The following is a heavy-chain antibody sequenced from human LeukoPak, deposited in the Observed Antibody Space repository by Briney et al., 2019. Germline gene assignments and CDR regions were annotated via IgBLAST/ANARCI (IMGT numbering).Heavy chain of an antibody. Sequence: PGGSLRLSCAASRFTFSDYYMSWIRQAPGKGLEWVSYISSSGSTIYYADSVKGRFTISRDNAKNSLYLQMNSLRAEDTAVYYCARDPLILLPLSRFDPWGQGTLVTVSS. CDR1: RFTFSDYY. V-gene: IGHV3-11*04. CDR2: ISSSGSTI. CDR3: ARDPLILLPLSRFDP. D-gene: IGHD2-15*01. J-gene: IGHJ5*02.